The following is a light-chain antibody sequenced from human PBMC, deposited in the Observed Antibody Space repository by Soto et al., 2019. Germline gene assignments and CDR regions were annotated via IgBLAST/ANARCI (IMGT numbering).Light chain of an antibody. V-gene: IGKV1-39*01. CDR2: AAS. Sequence: DIQMTQSPSSLSASVGDRVTITCRARQSISNYLNWYQLKPGKVPKLLIYAASTLQTGVPSRFSGSGSGTDFTLTISSLQPEDSASYYCQQSYSSWATFGGGTQVEIK. J-gene: IGKJ4*01. CDR3: QQSYSSWAT. CDR1: QSISNY.